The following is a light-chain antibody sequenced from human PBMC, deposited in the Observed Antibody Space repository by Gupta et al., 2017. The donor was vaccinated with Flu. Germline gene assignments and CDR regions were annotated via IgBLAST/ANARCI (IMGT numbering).Light chain of an antibody. V-gene: IGKV3-20*01. J-gene: IGKJ1*01. CDR2: AAS. CDR1: QSVGDTH. Sequence: GTLSLSPGARVTLSCRANQSVGDTHLAWYQQKTGQAPRLLIYAASNRATGIPDRFSGSGSGTAFTLTISRLEPEDFAVYFCQQYTTSPWTFGQGTKVEV. CDR3: QQYTTSPWT.